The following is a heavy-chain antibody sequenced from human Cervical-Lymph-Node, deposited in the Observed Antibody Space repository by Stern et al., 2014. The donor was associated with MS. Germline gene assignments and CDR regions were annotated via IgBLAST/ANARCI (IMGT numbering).Heavy chain of an antibody. CDR2: IYYSGST. D-gene: IGHD3-22*01. CDR1: GGSVSSGSYY. CDR3: ASDSSGYYLSFDY. J-gene: IGHJ4*02. V-gene: IGHV4-61*01. Sequence: QVQLQESGPGLVKPSETLSLTCTVSGGSVSSGSYYWSWIRQPPGKGLEWIGYIYYSGSTNYNPSLKSRVTMSVDTSKNQFSLKLSSVTAADTAVYYCASDSSGYYLSFDYWGQGTLVTVSS.